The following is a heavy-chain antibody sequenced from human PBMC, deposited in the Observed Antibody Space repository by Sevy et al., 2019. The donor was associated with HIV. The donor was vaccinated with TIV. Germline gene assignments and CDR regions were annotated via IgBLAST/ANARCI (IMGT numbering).Heavy chain of an antibody. V-gene: IGHV3-30*18. CDR1: GFTFSSYG. CDR3: AKEIRRKGWFYFDY. D-gene: IGHD6-19*01. Sequence: GGSLRLSCAASGFTFSSYGMYWVRQAPGKGLEWVAVISYDGSNKYYADSVKGRFTISRDNSKNTLYLQMNSLRAEDTAVYYCAKEIRRKGWFYFDYWGQGTLVTVSS. J-gene: IGHJ4*02. CDR2: ISYDGSNK.